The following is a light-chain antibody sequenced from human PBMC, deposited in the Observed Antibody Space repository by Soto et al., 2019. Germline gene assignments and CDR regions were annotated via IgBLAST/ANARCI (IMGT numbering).Light chain of an antibody. CDR3: QQYDSSPRT. V-gene: IGKV3-20*01. CDR2: GAS. Sequence: ERVLTQSPGTLSLSPGERATLSCRASQSVSSSYFAWYQQQPGHAPRLLIDGASSRATGIPARFSGSGSGTDFTLTISSLQPEDFAVYYCQQYDSSPRTFGQGTKLEIK. J-gene: IGKJ2*01. CDR1: QSVSSSY.